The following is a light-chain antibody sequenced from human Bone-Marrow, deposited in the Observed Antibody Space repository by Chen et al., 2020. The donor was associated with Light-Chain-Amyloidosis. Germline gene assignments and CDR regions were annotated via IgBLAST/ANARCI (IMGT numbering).Light chain of an antibody. CDR2: RDT. Sequence: SYELTQPPSVSVSPGQTARITCSGDDLPTKYAYWYQQQPGQAPVLVIHRDTERPSGISERFSGSSSGTTATLTISGVQAEDEADYHCQSADSSVTYEVIFGGGTKLTVL. CDR3: QSADSSVTYEVI. V-gene: IGLV3-25*03. J-gene: IGLJ2*01. CDR1: DLPTKY.